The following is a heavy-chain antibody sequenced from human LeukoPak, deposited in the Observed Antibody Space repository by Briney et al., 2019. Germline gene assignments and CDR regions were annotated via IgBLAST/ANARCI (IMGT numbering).Heavy chain of an antibody. V-gene: IGHV1-18*01. D-gene: IGHD6-19*01. CDR2: ISAYNGNT. J-gene: IGHJ6*03. CDR3: AREDSSGWYPYYMGV. Sequence: ASVKVSCKASGYTFTSYGISWVRQAPGQGLEWMGWISAYNGNTNYAQKLQGRVTMTTDTSTSTAYMELRSLRSDDTAVYYCAREDSSGWYPYYMGVWGKGTTVTISS. CDR1: GYTFTSYG.